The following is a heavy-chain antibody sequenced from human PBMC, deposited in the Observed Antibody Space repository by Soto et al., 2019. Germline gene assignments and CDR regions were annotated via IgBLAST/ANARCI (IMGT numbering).Heavy chain of an antibody. J-gene: IGHJ5*02. D-gene: IGHD3-16*01. Sequence: SETLSLTCTVSCGSISSGGYYWSWIRQHPGKGLEWIGYIYYSGSTYYNPSLRSRVTISVDTSKNQFSLKLSSVTAADTAMYYCARGGGEDNYFGTWGQGTLVTVSS. CDR2: IYYSGST. CDR3: ARGGGEDNYFGT. V-gene: IGHV4-31*03. CDR1: CGSISSGGYY.